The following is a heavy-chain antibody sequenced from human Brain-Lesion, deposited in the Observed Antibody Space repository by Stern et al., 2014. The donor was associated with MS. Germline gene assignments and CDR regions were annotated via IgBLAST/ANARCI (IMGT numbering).Heavy chain of an antibody. CDR1: GFSLSSYW. Sequence: DQLVQSGGGLVQPGGSLRLSCAGSGFSLSSYWMSWVRQAPGKGPELVATIQPDGSERYYVDSVKGRFTISRDNSKNSVFLQMNSLRVDDTSVYYCARDCGSGSCYQTQYYYGVDVWGQGTTVIVSS. J-gene: IGHJ6*02. CDR3: ARDCGSGSCYQTQYYYGVDV. D-gene: IGHD2-15*01. CDR2: IQPDGSER. V-gene: IGHV3-7*01.